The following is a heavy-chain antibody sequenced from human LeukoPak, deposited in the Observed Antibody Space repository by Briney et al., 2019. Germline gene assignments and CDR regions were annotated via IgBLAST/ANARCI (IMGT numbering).Heavy chain of an antibody. D-gene: IGHD2-2*01. J-gene: IGHJ6*02. CDR1: GFTVSSNY. CDR2: IYSGGST. Sequence: GSLRLSCAASGFTVSSNYMSWVRQAPGKGLEWVSVIYSGGSTYYADSVKGRFTISRDNSKNTLYLQMNSLRAEDTAVYYCARDHMGYCSSTSCYGYGGYYYYGMDVWGQGTTVTVSS. CDR3: ARDHMGYCSSTSCYGYGGYYYYGMDV. V-gene: IGHV3-53*01.